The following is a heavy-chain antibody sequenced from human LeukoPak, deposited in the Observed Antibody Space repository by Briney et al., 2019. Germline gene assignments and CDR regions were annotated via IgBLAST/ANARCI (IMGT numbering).Heavy chain of an antibody. Sequence: ATVKLSCKASGYTFTSYGISWVRQAPGQGREWMGWISAYNGNTNYAQKLQGRVTMTTDTSTSTAYMELRSLRSDDTAVYYCATKLPGIAAAATPLDNWFDPWGQGTLVTVSS. CDR3: ATKLPGIAAAATPLDNWFDP. CDR2: ISAYNGNT. CDR1: GYTFTSYG. J-gene: IGHJ5*02. V-gene: IGHV1-18*01. D-gene: IGHD6-13*01.